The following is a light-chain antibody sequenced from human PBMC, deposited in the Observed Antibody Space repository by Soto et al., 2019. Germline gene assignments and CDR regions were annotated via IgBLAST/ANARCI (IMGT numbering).Light chain of an antibody. CDR3: CSYTTSNTLV. CDR1: SSDVGSYNL. J-gene: IGLJ1*01. Sequence: QSVLTQPASVSGSPGQSITISCTGTSSDVGSYNLVPWYQQHPGKAPKVMIYEVSKRPSGVSNRFSGSKSGNTASLTISGLQAEDEADYYCCSYTTSNTLVFGTGTKVTVL. CDR2: EVS. V-gene: IGLV2-14*02.